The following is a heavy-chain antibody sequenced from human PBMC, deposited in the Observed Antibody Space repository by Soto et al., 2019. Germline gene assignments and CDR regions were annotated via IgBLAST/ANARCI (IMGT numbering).Heavy chain of an antibody. D-gene: IGHD2-21*02. J-gene: IGHJ6*02. CDR2: INPSGGST. CDR1: GYTFTSYY. Sequence: ASVKLSCKASGYTFTSYYMHWVRQAPGQGLEWMGIINPSGGSTSYAQKFQGRVTMTRDTSTSTVYMELSSLRSEDTAVYYCARVYCGGDCYARTYYYYGMDVWGQGTTVTVSS. CDR3: ARVYCGGDCYARTYYYYGMDV. V-gene: IGHV1-46*01.